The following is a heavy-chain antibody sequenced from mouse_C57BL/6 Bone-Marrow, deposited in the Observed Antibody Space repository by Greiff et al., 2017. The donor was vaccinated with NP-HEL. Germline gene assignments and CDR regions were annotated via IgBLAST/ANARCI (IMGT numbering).Heavy chain of an antibody. CDR2: ISNGGGST. Sequence: EVKLMESGGGLVQPGGSLKLSCAASGFTFSDYYMYWVRQTPEKRLEWVAYISNGGGSTYYPDTVKGRFTISRDNAKNTLYLQMSRLKSEDTAMYYCARHVGYYDTHWYFDVWGTGTTVTVSS. CDR3: ARHVGYYDTHWYFDV. CDR1: GFTFSDYY. V-gene: IGHV5-12*01. D-gene: IGHD2-3*01. J-gene: IGHJ1*03.